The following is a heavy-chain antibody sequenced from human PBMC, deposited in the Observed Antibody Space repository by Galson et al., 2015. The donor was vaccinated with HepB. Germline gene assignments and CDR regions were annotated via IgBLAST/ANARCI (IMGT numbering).Heavy chain of an antibody. CDR3: ISSYWGAPNY. V-gene: IGHV3-74*01. D-gene: IGHD3-10*01. J-gene: IGHJ4*02. CDR2: INTDGSSA. Sequence: SLRLSCAASGFTFSNSWMHWVRQTPGKGLVWVSRINTDGSSATYADSVKDRFTISRDNATNTLYLQMNSLRAEDTAVYYCISSYWGAPNYWGQGTLVTVSS. CDR1: GFTFSNSW.